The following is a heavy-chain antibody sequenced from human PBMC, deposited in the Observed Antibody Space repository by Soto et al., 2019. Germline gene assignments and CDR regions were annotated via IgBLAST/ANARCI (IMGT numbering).Heavy chain of an antibody. CDR2: IIPIFGTA. CDR1: GGTFSSYA. D-gene: IGHD6-19*01. V-gene: IGHV1-69*13. CDR3: ARWSVAGYYYGMDV. J-gene: IGHJ6*02. Sequence: SVEVSCKASGGTFSSYAISWVRQAPGQGLEWMGGIIPIFGTANYAQQFQGRVTITADESTGTAYMEQRSLRSEDTAVYYCARWSVAGYYYGMDVWGQGTTVPGS.